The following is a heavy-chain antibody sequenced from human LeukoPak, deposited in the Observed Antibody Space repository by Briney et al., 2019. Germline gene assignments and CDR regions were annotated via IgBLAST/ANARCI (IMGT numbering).Heavy chain of an antibody. J-gene: IGHJ4*02. CDR2: VRSKADGGAT. V-gene: IGHV3-15*05. CDR3: PRRQKAPGCNDYRTGFDY. D-gene: IGHD2/OR15-2a*01. CDR1: GFTFSDAW. Sequence: PGGSLRLSCTASGFTFSDAWMSWVRQAPGKGLEWVGRVRSKADGGATDYAAPVKGRFTIWRDDSRNTLYLQMSNLRTEDTAVYYCPRRQKAPGCNDYRTGFDYWGQGTLVTVSS.